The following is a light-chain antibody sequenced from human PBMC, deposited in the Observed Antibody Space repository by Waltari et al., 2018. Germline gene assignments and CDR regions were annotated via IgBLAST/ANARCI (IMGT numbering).Light chain of an antibody. CDR3: QQRSTSFT. V-gene: IGKV3-11*01. CDR1: QSISSY. CDR2: DAS. Sequence: EIVLTQSPATLSLSPGERATLSCRASQSISSYLAWYQQKPGQAPRLLIYDASTRATGIPARFSGSGPVTDFTLTISSLEPEDFALYYCQQRSTSFTFGPGTRVDVK. J-gene: IGKJ3*01.